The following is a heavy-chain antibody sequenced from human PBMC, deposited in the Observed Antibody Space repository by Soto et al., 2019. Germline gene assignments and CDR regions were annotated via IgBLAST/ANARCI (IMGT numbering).Heavy chain of an antibody. J-gene: IGHJ4*02. CDR1: GDSISSSY. CDR3: ARISMVRGQYPREPFDY. Sequence: QVQLQESGPGLVKPSETLSLTCTVSGDSISSSYWSWIRQTPGKGLEWIGYMYSGGSMYYNPSRESRVNISLDKSKNLVSLKLSSVTAADTALYYCARISMVRGQYPREPFDYWGQGALVTVSS. CDR2: MYSGGSM. V-gene: IGHV4-59*01. D-gene: IGHD3-10*01.